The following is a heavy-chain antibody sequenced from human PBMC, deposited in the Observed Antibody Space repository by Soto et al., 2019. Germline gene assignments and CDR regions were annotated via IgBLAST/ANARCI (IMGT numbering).Heavy chain of an antibody. D-gene: IGHD3-22*01. CDR3: ARGSYYYDSSGYYHY. CDR1: GFTFSSYS. CDR2: ISSSSSYI. Sequence: GGSLRLSCAASGFTFSSYSMNWVRQAPGKGLEWVSSISSSSSYIYYADSVKGRFTISRDNAKNSLYLQMNSLRAEDTAVYYCARGSYYYDSSGYYHYWGQGTLVTVSS. J-gene: IGHJ4*02. V-gene: IGHV3-21*01.